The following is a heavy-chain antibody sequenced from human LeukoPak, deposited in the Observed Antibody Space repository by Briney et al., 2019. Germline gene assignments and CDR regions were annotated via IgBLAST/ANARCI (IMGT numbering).Heavy chain of an antibody. CDR3: AREWYCSSTSCYDDYYYYMDV. D-gene: IGHD2-2*01. CDR1: GGSISSGDYY. CDR2: IYYSGST. Sequence: SQALSLTCTVSGGSISSGDYYWSWIRQPPGKGLEWIVYIYYSGSTYYNPSLKSRVTISVDTSKNQFSLKLSSVTAADTAVYYCAREWYCSSTSCYDDYYYYMDVWGKGTTVTVSS. J-gene: IGHJ6*03. V-gene: IGHV4-30-4*08.